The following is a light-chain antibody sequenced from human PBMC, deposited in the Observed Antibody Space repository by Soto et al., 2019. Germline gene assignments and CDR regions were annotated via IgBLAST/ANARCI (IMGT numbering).Light chain of an antibody. Sequence: EIVMTQSPAILSVYTGETATLACSASQSVSSTLAWYQQKPGQAPRLLIYGASTRATGIPARYSGSGAGTELTLTISSRQSEDVEVYQCQQYNNGRTFGPGTKVEIK. CDR3: QQYNNGRT. CDR1: QSVSST. CDR2: GAS. V-gene: IGKV3-15*01. J-gene: IGKJ1*01.